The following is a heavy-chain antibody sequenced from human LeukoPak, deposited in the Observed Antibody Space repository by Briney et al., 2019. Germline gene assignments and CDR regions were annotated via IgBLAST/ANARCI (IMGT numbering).Heavy chain of an antibody. D-gene: IGHD1-26*01. CDR3: ARRAVKWEIPGRYHFDL. Sequence: ASVQVSCKASGYSFSGYYIHWVRQAPGQALELLGWINSNSGSPYSPQKFQDRVTMTRDTSISTAYMELSSLRSDDTAIYYCARRAVKWEIPGRYHFDLWGQGTLVTVSS. J-gene: IGHJ4*02. CDR2: INSNSGSP. V-gene: IGHV1-2*02. CDR1: GYSFSGYY.